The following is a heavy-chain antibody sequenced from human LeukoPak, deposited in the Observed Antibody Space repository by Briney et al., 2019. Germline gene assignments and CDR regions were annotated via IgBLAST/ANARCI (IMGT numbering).Heavy chain of an antibody. J-gene: IGHJ4*02. V-gene: IGHV3-7*05. CDR1: GFTFSTYW. CDR2: IQPDGSAT. CDR3: ARTGRHFDY. Sequence: GGSLRLSCAASGFTFSTYWMTWVRQAPGKGLECVANIQPDGSATYYVDSVKGRFTISRDNAKNSLYLQMNSLRAEDTAAYYCARTGRHFDYWGQGTLVTVSS.